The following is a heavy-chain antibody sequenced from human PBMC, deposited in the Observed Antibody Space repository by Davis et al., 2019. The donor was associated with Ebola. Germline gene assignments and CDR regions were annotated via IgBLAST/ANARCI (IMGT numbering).Heavy chain of an antibody. CDR1: GGTFSSYA. Sequence: ASVTVSCKASGGTFSSYAISWVRPAPGQRLEWMGWINAGNGNTKYSQKFQGRVTITRDTSASTAYMELSSLRSDDTAVYYCARRPSIHMTTVTTDTYDYWGQGTLVTVSS. CDR3: ARRPSIHMTTVTTDTYDY. D-gene: IGHD4-17*01. V-gene: IGHV1-3*01. CDR2: INAGNGNT. J-gene: IGHJ4*02.